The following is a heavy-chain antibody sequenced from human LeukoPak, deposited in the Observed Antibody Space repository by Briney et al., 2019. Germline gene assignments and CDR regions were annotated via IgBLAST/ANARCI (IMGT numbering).Heavy chain of an antibody. V-gene: IGHV3-30*04. J-gene: IGHJ4*02. CDR1: GFTFSSYA. D-gene: IGHD4-23*01. CDR2: ISYDGSNK. CDR3: ARDRFVPIAGNLDY. Sequence: GGSLRPSCAASGFTFSSYAMHWVRQAPGKGLKWVAVISYDGSNKYYADSVKGRFTISRDNSKNTLYLQMNSLRAEDTAVYYCARDRFVPIAGNLDYWGQGTLVTVSS.